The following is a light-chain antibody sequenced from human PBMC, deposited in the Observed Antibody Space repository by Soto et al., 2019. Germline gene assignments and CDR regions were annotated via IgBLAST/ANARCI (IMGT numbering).Light chain of an antibody. J-gene: IGKJ5*01. CDR2: AAS. CDR3: QQYSHLIT. CDR1: QDISNY. Sequence: DIQMTQSPSSLSASVGDRVTITCRASQDISNYLNWYQQKLGKAPKLLIYAASNLETGVPSRFSGSGSGTDFTFTISSLQPEDIATYYCQQYSHLITFGQGTQLEIK. V-gene: IGKV1-33*01.